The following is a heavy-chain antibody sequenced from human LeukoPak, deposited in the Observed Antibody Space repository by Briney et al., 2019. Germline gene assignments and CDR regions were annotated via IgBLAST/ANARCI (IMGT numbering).Heavy chain of an antibody. V-gene: IGHV1-2*02. CDR2: IDPNSGGT. D-gene: IGHD6-13*01. J-gene: IGHJ4*02. Sequence: ASVKVSCKASGYTFTGYYIHWVRQAPGQGLEWMGWIDPNSGGTDHAQKFQGRVTATRDTSISTAYMELSRLRSDDMAVYYCARDKSSSWYGGVDHWGQGTLVTVSS. CDR3: ARDKSSSWYGGVDH. CDR1: GYTFTGYY.